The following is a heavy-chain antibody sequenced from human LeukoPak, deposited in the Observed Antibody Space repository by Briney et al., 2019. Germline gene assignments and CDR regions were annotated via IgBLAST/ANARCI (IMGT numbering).Heavy chain of an antibody. CDR2: ISTSGEST. J-gene: IGHJ4*02. Sequence: GGSLRLSCAASGFTFNNYLMSWVRQAPGKGLEWVSSISTSGESTYYADSVKGRFTISRDNSKNTLYLHMNSLRAEDTAIYYCAKDALRLCSSTSCYLWGQGTLVTVSS. CDR3: AKDALRLCSSTSCYL. D-gene: IGHD2-2*01. CDR1: GFTFNNYL. V-gene: IGHV3-23*01.